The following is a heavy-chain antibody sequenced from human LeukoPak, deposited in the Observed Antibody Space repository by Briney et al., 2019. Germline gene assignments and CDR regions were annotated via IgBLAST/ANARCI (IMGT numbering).Heavy chain of an antibody. Sequence: ASVKVSCKASGGTFSRYAISWVRQAPGQALEWIGGIIPIFGTANYAQKFQGRVTITTDESTSTAYMELSSLRSEDTAVYYCARTDIAVVPVANDNWYFDLWGRGTLVTVSS. CDR3: ARTDIAVVPVANDNWYFDL. CDR1: GGTFSRYA. CDR2: IIPIFGTA. J-gene: IGHJ2*01. D-gene: IGHD2-2*01. V-gene: IGHV1-69*05.